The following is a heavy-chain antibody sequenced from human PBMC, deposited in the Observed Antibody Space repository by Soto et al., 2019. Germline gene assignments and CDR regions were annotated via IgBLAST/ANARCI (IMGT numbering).Heavy chain of an antibody. CDR2: ISGSADST. J-gene: IGHJ4*02. V-gene: IGHV3-23*01. Sequence: EVQLLESGGGFIHPGGSLRLSCAASGFSFSSFAMNWVGQAPGKGLEWVSIISGSADSTFYADSVKGRFTISRDNSKSTLYLQINSLRAEDTAVYYCTTSISGLVTGHWGQGTLVTLSS. CDR3: TTSISGLVTGH. CDR1: GFSFSSFA. D-gene: IGHD3-3*01.